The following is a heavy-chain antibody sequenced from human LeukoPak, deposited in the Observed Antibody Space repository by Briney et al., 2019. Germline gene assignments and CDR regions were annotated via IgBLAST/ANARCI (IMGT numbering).Heavy chain of an antibody. CDR1: GGTFSSYA. J-gene: IGHJ4*02. V-gene: IGHV1-69*05. CDR2: IIPIFGTA. CDR3: ARDSDCTNGVCYRTDLDY. D-gene: IGHD2-8*01. Sequence: SVKVSCKASGGTFSSYAISWVRQAPGQGLEWMGGIIPIFGTANYAQKFQGRVTITTDESTSTAYMELSSLRSEDTAVYYCARDSDCTNGVCYRTDLDYWGQGTLVTVSS.